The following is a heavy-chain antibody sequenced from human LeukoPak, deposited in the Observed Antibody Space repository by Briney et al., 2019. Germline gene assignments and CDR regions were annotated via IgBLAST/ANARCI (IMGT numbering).Heavy chain of an antibody. Sequence: SGGSLRLSCGASGFTFSSYGMHWVRQAPGKGLEWVAVISYDGSNKYYADSVKGRFTISRDNSKNTLYVQMSSLRAEDTAVYYCARPLGYCSSISCSILGYWGQGTLVTVSS. CDR1: GFTFSSYG. CDR3: ARPLGYCSSISCSILGY. D-gene: IGHD2-2*01. V-gene: IGHV3-30-3*01. CDR2: ISYDGSNK. J-gene: IGHJ4*02.